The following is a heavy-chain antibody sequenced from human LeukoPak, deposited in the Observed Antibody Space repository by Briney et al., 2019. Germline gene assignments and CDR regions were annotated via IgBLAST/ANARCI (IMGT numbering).Heavy chain of an antibody. CDR2: IGIDSGNT. Sequence: GGSLRLCCAASGFTFSDDSMNWVRQAPGKGLEWISYIGIDSGNTNYADSVKGRFTISGDKAKNSLYLQMNSPRVEDTAVYYCARDYKYAFDNWGQGTLVTVSS. CDR1: GFTFSDDS. CDR3: ARDYKYAFDN. D-gene: IGHD5-24*01. V-gene: IGHV3-48*01. J-gene: IGHJ4*02.